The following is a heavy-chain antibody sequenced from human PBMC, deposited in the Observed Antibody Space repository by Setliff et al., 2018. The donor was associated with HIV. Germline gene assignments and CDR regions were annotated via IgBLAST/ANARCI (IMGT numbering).Heavy chain of an antibody. J-gene: IGHJ6*02. Sequence: SETLSLTCDVSGFSISSRYYWGWIRQPPGNGLEWIGSIYHTGSTNYNPSLKSRVTISVDTSKNQFPLKLSSVTAADTAVYYCARDRKVYGMDVWGQGTTVTVSS. V-gene: IGHV4-38-2*02. CDR3: ARDRKVYGMDV. CDR2: IYHTGST. CDR1: GFSISSRYY.